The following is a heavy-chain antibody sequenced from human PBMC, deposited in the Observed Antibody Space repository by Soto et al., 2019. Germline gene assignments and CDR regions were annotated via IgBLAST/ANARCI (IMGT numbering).Heavy chain of an antibody. J-gene: IGHJ4*02. D-gene: IGHD1-20*01. V-gene: IGHV3-48*01. CDR1: GFTFSNYW. Sequence: GGSLRLSCAASGFTFSNYWMNWVRQVPGKGLEWVSYINNSSGVVYYAEPVKGRFTTSRDNAKNSLYLQMNSLRVEDTAVYYCARDQGNNWDLDYWGQGTQVTVPQ. CDR3: ARDQGNNWDLDY. CDR2: INNSSGVV.